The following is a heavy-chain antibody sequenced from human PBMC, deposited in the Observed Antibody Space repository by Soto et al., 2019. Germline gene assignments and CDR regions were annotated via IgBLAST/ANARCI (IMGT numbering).Heavy chain of an antibody. Sequence: PGGSLRLSCVTYGLTFGDSYMSWIRQAPGKGLEWLSYISPGSRYPAYADSVKGRFTISRDNAKRSLYLQMMSLTAEDTAIYYCVRGGGGGLFDPWGQGTMVTVSS. J-gene: IGHJ5*02. CDR3: VRGGGGGLFDP. V-gene: IGHV3-11*06. CDR1: GLTFGDSY. CDR2: ISPGSRYP. D-gene: IGHD2-15*01.